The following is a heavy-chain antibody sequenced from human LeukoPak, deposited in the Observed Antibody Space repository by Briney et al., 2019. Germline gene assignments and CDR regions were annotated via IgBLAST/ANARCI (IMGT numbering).Heavy chain of an antibody. V-gene: IGHV3-30-3*01. Sequence: GGSLRLSCVVSGFTFSSYAMHWVRQAPGKGLEWVAVISYDGSNKYYADSVKGRFTISRDNSKNTLYLQMNSLRAEDTAVYYCARALGEILLWFGELLSKWGPFDYWGQGTLVTVSS. J-gene: IGHJ4*02. D-gene: IGHD3-10*01. CDR3: ARALGEILLWFGELLSKWGPFDY. CDR1: GFTFSSYA. CDR2: ISYDGSNK.